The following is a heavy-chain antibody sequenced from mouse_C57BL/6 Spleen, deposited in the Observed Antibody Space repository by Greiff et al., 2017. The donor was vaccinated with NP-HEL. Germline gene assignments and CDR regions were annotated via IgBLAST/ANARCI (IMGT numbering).Heavy chain of an antibody. Sequence: QVQLQQSGPELVKPGASVKISCKASGYAFSSSWMNWVKQRPGKGLEWIGRIYPGDGDTNYNGKFKGKAKLTADKSSSTAYMQLSSLTSEDSAVYFCAREERLPYFDVWGTGTTVTVSS. CDR2: IYPGDGDT. CDR1: GYAFSSSW. D-gene: IGHD2-2*01. CDR3: AREERLPYFDV. J-gene: IGHJ1*03. V-gene: IGHV1-82*01.